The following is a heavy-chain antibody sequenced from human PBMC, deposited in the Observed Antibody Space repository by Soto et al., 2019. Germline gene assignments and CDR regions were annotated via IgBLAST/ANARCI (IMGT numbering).Heavy chain of an antibody. D-gene: IGHD6-13*01. CDR2: ISYDGSDK. Sequence: LRLSCAASGFTFSNYGMHWVRQAPGKGLEWVAVISYDGSDKYYADSVKGRFSVSRDNSKNTLYLQMNSLRAEDTAVYYCTTSFYSSSWYRYYYYYGMDVWGQGTTVTVSS. J-gene: IGHJ6*02. CDR3: TTSFYSSSWYRYYYYYGMDV. CDR1: GFTFSNYG. V-gene: IGHV3-30*03.